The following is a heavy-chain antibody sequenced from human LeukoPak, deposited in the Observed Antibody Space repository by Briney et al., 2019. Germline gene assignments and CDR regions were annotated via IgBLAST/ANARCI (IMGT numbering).Heavy chain of an antibody. CDR1: GFTFSSYW. CDR2: INNDGTST. J-gene: IGHJ5*02. D-gene: IGHD6-6*01. CDR3: ARDRPHNWFDP. Sequence: GGSLRLSCAASGFTFSSYWMHWVRQAPGKGLEWVSHINNDGTSTTYADSVKGRFTISRDSAKNTVFLQMNSLRAEDTAVYYCARDRPHNWFDPWGQGTLVTVSS. V-gene: IGHV3-74*01.